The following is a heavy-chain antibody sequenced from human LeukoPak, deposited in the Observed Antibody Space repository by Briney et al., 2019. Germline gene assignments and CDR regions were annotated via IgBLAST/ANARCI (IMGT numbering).Heavy chain of an antibody. V-gene: IGHV1-2*06. J-gene: IGHJ4*02. D-gene: IGHD2-2*01. CDR3: AREADCSGTSCYSQFLDY. CDR1: GYTFTGYF. CDR2: INPNSGGT. Sequence: ASVKVSCKPSGYTFTGYFIHWVRQAPGQGLEWMGRINPNSGGTNYAQKFQGRVTMTRDTSINTAYMDLSRLRSNDTAVYYCAREADCSGTSCYSQFLDYWGQGTLVTVSS.